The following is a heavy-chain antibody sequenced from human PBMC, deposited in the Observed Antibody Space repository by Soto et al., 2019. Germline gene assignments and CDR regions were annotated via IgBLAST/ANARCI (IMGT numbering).Heavy chain of an antibody. V-gene: IGHV3-30*18. D-gene: IGHD6-6*01. CDR1: GFTFSSYG. CDR2: ISYDGSNK. J-gene: IGHJ6*02. CDR3: AKDQGSSSSMSYYGMDV. Sequence: VGSLRLSCAASGFTFSSYGMHWVRQAPGKGLEWVAVISYDGSNKYYADSVKGRFTISGDNSKNALYLQMNSLRAEDTAVYYCAKDQGSSSSMSYYGMDVWGQGTTVTVSS.